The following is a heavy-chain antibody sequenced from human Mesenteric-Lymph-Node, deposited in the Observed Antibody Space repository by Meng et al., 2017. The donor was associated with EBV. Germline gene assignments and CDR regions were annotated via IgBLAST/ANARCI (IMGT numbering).Heavy chain of an antibody. CDR2: IYSGGST. Sequence: EGRVVESGGGLFQLGGSLRLSCAASGFIVSNNYMSWVRQTPGKGLEWVSVIYSGGSTYCADSVKGRFTISRDNSKNSLYLQMDSLRAEDTAVYYCARELVANTFDFWGQGTLVTVSS. D-gene: IGHD2-8*02. CDR3: ARELVANTFDF. CDR1: GFIVSNNY. V-gene: IGHV3-53*01. J-gene: IGHJ4*02.